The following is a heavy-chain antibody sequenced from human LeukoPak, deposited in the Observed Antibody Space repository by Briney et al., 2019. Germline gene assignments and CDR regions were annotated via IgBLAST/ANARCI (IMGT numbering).Heavy chain of an antibody. CDR2: IYPNGLT. CDR3: TREGYGRSGYFLDL. V-gene: IGHV4-59*12. Sequence: PSETLSLTCTVSSGSMTDACWSWFRQAPGKGLERLGFIYPNGLTEYSPPLRSRVSFSVATSKREATVRLSSVTASDTAVYYCTREGYGRSGYFLDLWGQGTLVTVSS. CDR1: SGSMTDAC. D-gene: IGHD3-22*01. J-gene: IGHJ4*02.